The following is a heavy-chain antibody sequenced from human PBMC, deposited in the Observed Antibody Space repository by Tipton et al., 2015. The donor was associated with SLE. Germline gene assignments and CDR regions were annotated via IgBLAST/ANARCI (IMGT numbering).Heavy chain of an antibody. CDR3: ARGGGSYYDY. CDR1: GGSISSSYY. CDR2: ISYTGST. Sequence: TLSLTCTVSGGSISSSYYWGWIRQSPGKGLEWIGSISYTGSTYYNPSLKSRVTISVDMSKNQFSLKLTSVTAADTAVYYCARGGGSYYDYWGQGRLVTVSS. V-gene: IGHV4-39*07. J-gene: IGHJ4*02. D-gene: IGHD1-26*01.